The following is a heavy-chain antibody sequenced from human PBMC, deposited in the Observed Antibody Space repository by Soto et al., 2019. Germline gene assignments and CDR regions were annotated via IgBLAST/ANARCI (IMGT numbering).Heavy chain of an antibody. Sequence: QVQQVQSGAEAKKPGSSVKVSCEASGGTFSSYPINWVRQAPGQGLEWMGGIIPFFGTSNYAQKFQGRVTITADDSTSTAYMELRSLRSEDTAVYYCARVGHITNYGMAVWGQGTTVTVSS. J-gene: IGHJ6*02. CDR2: IIPFFGTS. V-gene: IGHV1-69*01. CDR3: ARVGHITNYGMAV. D-gene: IGHD1-26*01. CDR1: GGTFSSYP.